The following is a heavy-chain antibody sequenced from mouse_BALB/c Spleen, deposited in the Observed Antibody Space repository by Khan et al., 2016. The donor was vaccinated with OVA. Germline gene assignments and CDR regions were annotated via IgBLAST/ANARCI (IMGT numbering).Heavy chain of an antibody. CDR1: GFAFNNYD. Sequence: EVELVESGGGLVKPGGSLKLSCAATGFAFNNYDMSWVRQTPEKRLEWVAYIRSGGGSSYYPDTVKGRFTISRDNAKNTLYLQMRSLKSEERAMYYCARHVAMDYWGQGTSVTVSS. CDR3: ARHVAMDY. CDR2: IRSGGGSS. V-gene: IGHV5-12-1*01. J-gene: IGHJ4*01.